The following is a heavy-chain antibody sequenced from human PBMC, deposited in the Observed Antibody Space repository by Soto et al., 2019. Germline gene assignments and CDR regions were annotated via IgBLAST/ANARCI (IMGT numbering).Heavy chain of an antibody. D-gene: IGHD3-10*01. CDR2: VTYDGSNK. V-gene: IGHV3-30*18. Sequence: QVQLVESGGGVVQPGRSLRLSCAASGFTFPLHGMHWVRQAPGKGLEWVAVVTYDGSNKYYADSVKGRFTISRDNSKNTLYLQMNSLRAEDTAVYYCAKDYITMVHLYGMDVWGQGTAVTVSS. CDR3: AKDYITMVHLYGMDV. J-gene: IGHJ6*02. CDR1: GFTFPLHG.